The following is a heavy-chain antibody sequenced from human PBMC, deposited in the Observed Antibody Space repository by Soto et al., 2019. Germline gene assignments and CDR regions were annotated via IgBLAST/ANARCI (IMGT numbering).Heavy chain of an antibody. CDR2: ISITGGTT. D-gene: IGHD3-22*01. V-gene: IGHV3-23*01. CDR1: GFSFSSYA. CDR3: AKGDFYYDSSGYYARPNQDAFDI. Sequence: GGSLRLSCAASGFSFSSYAMHWVRQAPGKGLEWVSAISITGGTTFSADSGKGRFTIPRDNSKNTLYLQMNSLRAEDTAVYYCAKGDFYYDSSGYYARPNQDAFDIWGQGTMVTVSS. J-gene: IGHJ3*02.